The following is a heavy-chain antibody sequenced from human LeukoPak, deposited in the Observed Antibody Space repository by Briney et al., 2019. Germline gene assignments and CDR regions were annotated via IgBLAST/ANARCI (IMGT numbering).Heavy chain of an antibody. D-gene: IGHD4-17*01. V-gene: IGHV3-7*01. J-gene: IGHJ4*02. Sequence: SGGSLRLSCAASGFTFSSYWRSWVRQAPGKGLEWVANIKQDGSEKYYVDSVKGRFTISRDNTKNSLYLQMNSLRAEDTAVYYCARDDTVTTRVGFIDWGQGTLVTVSS. CDR2: IKQDGSEK. CDR1: GFTFSSYW. CDR3: ARDDTVTTRVGFID.